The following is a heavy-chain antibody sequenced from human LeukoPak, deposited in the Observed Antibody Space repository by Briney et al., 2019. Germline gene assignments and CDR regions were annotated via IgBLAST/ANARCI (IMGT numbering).Heavy chain of an antibody. D-gene: IGHD3-22*01. CDR3: AKSNGWITMIVV. CDR1: GGTFSSYA. CDR2: IIPIFGTA. Sequence: GASVKVSCKASGGTFSSYAISWVRQAPGQGLEWMGGIIPIFGTANYAQKFQGRVTITTDESTSTAYMELSSLRSEDTAVYYCAKSNGWITMIVVWGQGTLVTVSS. J-gene: IGHJ4*02. V-gene: IGHV1-69*05.